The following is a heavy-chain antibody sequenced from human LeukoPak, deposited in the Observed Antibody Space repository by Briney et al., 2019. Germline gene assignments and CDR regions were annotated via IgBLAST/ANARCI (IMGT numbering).Heavy chain of an antibody. CDR3: ARDPWYRYSGYVD. D-gene: IGHD5-12*01. CDR1: GGSISSSSYY. CDR2: IYYSGST. Sequence: PSETLSLTCTVSGGSISSSSYYWGWIRQPPGKGLEWIGSIYYSGSTYYNPSLKSRVTISVDTSKNQFSLKLSSVTAADTAVYYCARDPWYRYSGYVDWGQGTLVTVSS. V-gene: IGHV4-39*07. J-gene: IGHJ4*02.